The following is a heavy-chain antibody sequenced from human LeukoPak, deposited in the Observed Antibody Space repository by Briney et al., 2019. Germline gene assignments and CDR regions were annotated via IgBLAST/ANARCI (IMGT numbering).Heavy chain of an antibody. CDR1: GFTFISYV. CDR2: ISYDGSNK. CDR3: AKDPYSGSYYFDY. V-gene: IGHV3-30*18. D-gene: IGHD1-26*01. J-gene: IGHJ4*02. Sequence: PGRALRLSRAASGFTFISYVMHWVRQAPGKGLEWVAVISYDGSNKYYADSVKGGFTISRDKSNNTLYLQMNSLRAEDTAVYYCAKDPYSGSYYFDYWGQGTLVTVSS.